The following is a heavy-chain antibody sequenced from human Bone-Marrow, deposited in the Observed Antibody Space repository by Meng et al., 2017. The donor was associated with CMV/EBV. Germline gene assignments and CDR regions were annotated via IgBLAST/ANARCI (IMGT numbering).Heavy chain of an antibody. CDR1: GFTFSSYA. CDR2: IRDDGSNK. CDR3: AKHWFCSSATCRDEEYGMDV. D-gene: IGHD2-2*01. V-gene: IGHV3-30*02. Sequence: GGSLRLSCAASGFTFSSYAMHWVRQAPGKGLEWVAFIRDDGSNKYYEDSVKGRFTISRDNSKNTLYVQMNSLRTEDTAVYYCAKHWFCSSATCRDEEYGMDVWGQGTTVTVSS. J-gene: IGHJ6*02.